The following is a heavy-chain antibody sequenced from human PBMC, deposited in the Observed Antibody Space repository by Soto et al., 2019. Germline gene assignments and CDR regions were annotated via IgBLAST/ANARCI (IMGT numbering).Heavy chain of an antibody. V-gene: IGHV5-51*01. CDR2: IYPGDSDT. D-gene: IGHD3-3*01. CDR1: GYSFTSYW. CDR3: ARGYYDFWSGYQNEDYYYGMDV. Sequence: GESLKISCKGSGYSFTSYWIGWVRQMPGKGLEWMGIIYPGDSDTRYSPSFQGQVTISADKSISTAYLQWSSLKASDTAMYYCARGYYDFWSGYQNEDYYYGMDVWGQGTTVTV. J-gene: IGHJ6*02.